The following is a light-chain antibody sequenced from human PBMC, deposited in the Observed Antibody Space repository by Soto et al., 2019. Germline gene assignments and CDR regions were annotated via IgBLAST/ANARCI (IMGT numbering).Light chain of an antibody. Sequence: EIVMTQSPATLSVSPGERATLSCRASQSVSSNLAWYQQKPGQAPRLLMYGASTRATGIPARFSGSGSGTDFTLTISSLEPEDFAVYYCQQRSNWPPTFGQGTRWRL. CDR3: QQRSNWPPT. CDR2: GAS. CDR1: QSVSSN. J-gene: IGKJ5*01. V-gene: IGKV3-11*01.